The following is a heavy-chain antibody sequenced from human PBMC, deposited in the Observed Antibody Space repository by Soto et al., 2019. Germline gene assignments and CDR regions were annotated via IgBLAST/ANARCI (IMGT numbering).Heavy chain of an antibody. CDR2: ISGSGYTT. D-gene: IGHD3-3*01. CDR3: ARGDDFSYFDP. J-gene: IGHJ5*02. CDR1: GFTFNRYS. V-gene: IGHV3-48*02. Sequence: EVQLVESGGGSVQPGGSLRLSCAAAGFTFNRYSMNWLRQAPGRGLEWVSHISGSGYTTYYSGSVKGRFTASRDNAKNSLFLQMNSLRDEDTAVYYCARGDDFSYFDPWGQGTLVTVSS.